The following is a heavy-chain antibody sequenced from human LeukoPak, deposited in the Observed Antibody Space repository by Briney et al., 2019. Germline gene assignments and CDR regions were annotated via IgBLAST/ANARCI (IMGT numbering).Heavy chain of an antibody. D-gene: IGHD3-3*01. CDR3: VKGGATLGSWSPWFDP. J-gene: IGHJ5*02. V-gene: IGHV3-23*01. CDR2: ISGSGGST. CDR1: GFTFSSYA. Sequence: PGGSLRLSYAASGFTFSSYAMSWVRQAPGKGLEWVSAISGSGGSTYYADSVKGRFTISRDNSKNSLYLYMNSLRAEDTALYYCVKGGATLGSWSPWFDPWGQGTLVTVSS.